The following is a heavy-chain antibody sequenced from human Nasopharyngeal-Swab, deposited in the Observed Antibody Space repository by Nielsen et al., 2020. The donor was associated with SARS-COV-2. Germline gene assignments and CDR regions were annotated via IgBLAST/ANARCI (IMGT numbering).Heavy chain of an antibody. J-gene: IGHJ4*02. CDR3: ANILTDYYGSVGFDY. V-gene: IGHV1-69*01. CDR2: IIPIFGTA. D-gene: IGHD3-9*01. Sequence: WVRQAPGQGLEWMGGIIPIFGTANYAQKFQGRVTITADESTSTAYMELSSLRSEDTAVYYCANILTDYYGSVGFDYWGQGTLVTVSS.